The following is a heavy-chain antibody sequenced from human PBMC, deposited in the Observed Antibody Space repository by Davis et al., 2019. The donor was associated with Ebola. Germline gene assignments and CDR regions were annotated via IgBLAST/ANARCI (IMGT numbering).Heavy chain of an antibody. CDR1: GFTFSNYW. V-gene: IGHV3-7*01. J-gene: IGHJ6*02. CDR2: IDQDGSEE. CDR3: ARAYHYGVDV. Sequence: GESLKISCAASGFTFSNYWMSWVRQAPGKGLEWVASIDQDGSEERYVDSVKGRFTISRDNAKNTLYLQMNSLRAEDTAVFYCARAYHYGVDVWGQGTTVSVSS.